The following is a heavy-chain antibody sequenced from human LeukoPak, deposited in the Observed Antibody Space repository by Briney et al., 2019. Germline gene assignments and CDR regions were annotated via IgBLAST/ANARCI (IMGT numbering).Heavy chain of an antibody. J-gene: IGHJ4*02. Sequence: GGSLRLSCAASGFTFSSYAMSWVRQAPGKGLEWVSAISGSGGSTYYADSVKGRFTISRDNSKNTLYLQMNSLRAEDTAVYYCARGSLLWFGELGLIDYWGQGTLVTVSS. CDR2: ISGSGGST. V-gene: IGHV3-23*01. CDR1: GFTFSSYA. CDR3: ARGSLLWFGELGLIDY. D-gene: IGHD3-10*01.